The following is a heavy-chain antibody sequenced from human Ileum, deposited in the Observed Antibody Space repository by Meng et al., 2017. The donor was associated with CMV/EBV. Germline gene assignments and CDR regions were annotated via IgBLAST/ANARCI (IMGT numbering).Heavy chain of an antibody. CDR1: GASVSTASYY. CDR3: ARVRDYYESSGYIDN. D-gene: IGHD3-22*01. CDR2: IYYSGNT. J-gene: IGHJ4*02. Sequence: SEKRSLTCSVSGASVSTASYYWTWIRQPPGKGPEWIGYIYYSGNTRDNPSLKSRVTISVDTPKNQFSLRLSSVTAADTAVYYCARVRDYYESSGYIDNWGQGVQVTVSS. V-gene: IGHV4-61*01.